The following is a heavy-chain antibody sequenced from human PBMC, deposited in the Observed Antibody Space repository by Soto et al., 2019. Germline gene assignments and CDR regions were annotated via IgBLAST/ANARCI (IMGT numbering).Heavy chain of an antibody. V-gene: IGHV1-69*08. CDR1: GDTFSSYI. CDR2: VIPVLTTT. CDR3: ARRRYCGYDCYHKHYYGMDV. D-gene: IGHD2-21*02. J-gene: IGHJ6*02. Sequence: QVQLVQSGAEVKKPGSSVRVSCRSSGDTFSSYIVNWLRLAPGRGLEWMGRVIPVLTTTDYAQNFRGRVTISADRSTNTVSLDLSILRSDDTAVYYCARRRYCGYDCYHKHYYGMDVWGQGSLVTVAS.